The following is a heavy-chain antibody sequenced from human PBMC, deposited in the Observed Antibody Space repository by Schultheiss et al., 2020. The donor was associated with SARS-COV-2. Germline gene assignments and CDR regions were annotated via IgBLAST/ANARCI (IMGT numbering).Heavy chain of an antibody. J-gene: IGHJ6*02. CDR1: GFTFDDYA. CDR3: ARTGAAAAYGMDV. Sequence: GGSLRLSCAASGFTFDDYAMHWVRQAPGKGLEWVSVIYSGGSTYYADSVKGRFTISRDNSKNTLYLQMNSLRAEDTAVYYCARTGAAAAYGMDVCGQGTTVTVSS. D-gene: IGHD6-13*01. CDR2: IYSGGST. V-gene: IGHV3-53*01.